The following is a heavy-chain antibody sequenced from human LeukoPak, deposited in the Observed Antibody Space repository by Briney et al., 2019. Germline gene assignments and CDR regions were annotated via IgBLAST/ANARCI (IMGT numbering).Heavy chain of an antibody. D-gene: IGHD6-13*01. CDR3: ARDHSSSWYTEDGAFDI. Sequence: GASVKVSCKASGYTFTGYYMHWVRQAPGQGLEWMGWINPNSGGTNYAQKFQGRVTMTRDTSISTAYMELSRLRSDDTAVYYCARDHSSSWYTEDGAFDIWGQGTMVTVSS. CDR1: GYTFTGYY. V-gene: IGHV1-2*02. J-gene: IGHJ3*02. CDR2: INPNSGGT.